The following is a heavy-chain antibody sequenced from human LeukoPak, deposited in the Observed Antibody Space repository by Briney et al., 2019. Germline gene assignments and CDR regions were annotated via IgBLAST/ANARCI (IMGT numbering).Heavy chain of an antibody. CDR2: IRYDGSNK. V-gene: IGHV3-30*02. CDR1: GFTFSSYG. CDR3: AKFVIAARPGAHNWFDP. D-gene: IGHD6-6*01. Sequence: GGSLRLSCAASGFTFSSYGMHWVRQAPGKGLEWVAFIRYDGSNKYYADSVKGRFTISRDNSKNTLYLQMNSLRAEDTAVYYCAKFVIAARPGAHNWFDPWGQGTLVTVSS. J-gene: IGHJ5*02.